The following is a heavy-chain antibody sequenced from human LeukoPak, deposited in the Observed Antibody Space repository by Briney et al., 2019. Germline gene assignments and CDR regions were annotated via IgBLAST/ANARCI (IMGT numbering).Heavy chain of an antibody. CDR3: ATFGGY. CDR2: IYYNGYT. J-gene: IGHJ4*02. D-gene: IGHD3-16*01. Sequence: SETLSLTCTVSGISISTRNYYWGWIRQPPGKGLEWIGTIYYNGYTDYNPSLKSRVTISMDTSKNQFSLKLSSVAASDTAVYFCATFGGYWGQGILVTVSS. CDR1: GISISTRNYY. V-gene: IGHV4-39*01.